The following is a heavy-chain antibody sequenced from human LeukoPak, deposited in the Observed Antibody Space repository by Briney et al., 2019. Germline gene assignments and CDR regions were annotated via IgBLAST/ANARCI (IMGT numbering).Heavy chain of an antibody. V-gene: IGHV1-18*01. Sequence: ASVKVSCKTSGYIFINFGISWVRQAPGHGLEWMGLISPYNGNANYAQNIQDRVTMTTDTSTATAYLELWSLTYDDTAIYYWARGNDCGGDCYSYYFDYWGQGTPVTVSS. CDR2: ISPYNGNA. CDR3: ARGNDCGGDCYSYYFDY. J-gene: IGHJ4*02. CDR1: GYIFINFG. D-gene: IGHD2-21*02.